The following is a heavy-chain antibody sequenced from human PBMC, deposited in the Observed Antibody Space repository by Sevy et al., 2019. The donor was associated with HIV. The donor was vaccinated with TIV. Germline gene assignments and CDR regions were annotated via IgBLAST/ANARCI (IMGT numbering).Heavy chain of an antibody. V-gene: IGHV4-34*01. J-gene: IGHJ4*02. D-gene: IGHD6-6*01. Sequence: SETLSLTCAVYGGSFSGYYWSWIRQPPGKGLEWIGEINHSGSTNYNPSLKSRVTISVDTSKNQFSLRLGSVTAADTAVYYCARVYSSSFYFDYWGQGTLVTVSS. CDR3: ARVYSSSFYFDY. CDR1: GGSFSGYY. CDR2: INHSGST.